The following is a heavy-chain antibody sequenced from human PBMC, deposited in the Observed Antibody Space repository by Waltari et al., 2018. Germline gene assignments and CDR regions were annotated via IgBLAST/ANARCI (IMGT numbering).Heavy chain of an antibody. D-gene: IGHD4-17*01. V-gene: IGHV3-21*01. CDR1: GFTFRRYP. CDR3: ARASRNVVPTVSDY. J-gene: IGHJ4*02. Sequence: EVQVVESGGGLVKPGGSLSITCQASGFTFRRYPLNWVRRAAGKGLEWVSSISSSSDNIYYADSVQGRFTISRDNAKNSLYLQMNSLRAEDTAVYYCARASRNVVPTVSDYWGQGTLVTVSS. CDR2: ISSSSDNI.